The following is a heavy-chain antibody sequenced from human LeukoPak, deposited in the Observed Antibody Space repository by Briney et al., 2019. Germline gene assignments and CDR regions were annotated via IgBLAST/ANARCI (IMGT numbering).Heavy chain of an antibody. D-gene: IGHD3-10*01. CDR2: INHSGST. CDR3: AQGFWESFAYNWFDP. CDR1: GGSFSGYY. J-gene: IGHJ5*02. V-gene: IGHV4-34*01. Sequence: PSETLSLTCAVYGGSFSGYYWSWIRQPPGKGLEWIGEINHSGSTNYNPSLKSRVTISVDTSKNQFSLKLSSVTAADTAVYYCAQGFWESFAYNWFDPWGQGTLVTVSS.